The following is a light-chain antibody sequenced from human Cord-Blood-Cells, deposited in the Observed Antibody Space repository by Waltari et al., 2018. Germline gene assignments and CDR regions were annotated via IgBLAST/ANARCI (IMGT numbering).Light chain of an antibody. CDR2: AAS. V-gene: IGKV1-9*01. J-gene: IGKJ3*01. CDR1: QGISSY. Sequence: IQLTQSPSSLSASVGDRVTITCRARQGISSYLAWYQQKPGKAPKPLIYAASTLQSGVPSRFSGSGSGTDVTLTISRLQPEDFATYYCQQLNSYPFSFGPGTKVDIK. CDR3: QQLNSYPFS.